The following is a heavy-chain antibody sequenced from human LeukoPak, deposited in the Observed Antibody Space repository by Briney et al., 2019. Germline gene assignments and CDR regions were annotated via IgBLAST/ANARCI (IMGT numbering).Heavy chain of an antibody. V-gene: IGHV4-59*01. J-gene: IGHJ4*02. CDR2: IYYSGST. CDR3: ARGPYSSSWSFDY. CDR1: GGSISSYY. Sequence: SETLSLTCTVSGGSISSYYWSWIRQPPGKGLEWIGYIYYSGSTNYNPSLKSRVTISVDTSKNQFSLKLCSVTAADTAVYYCARGPYSSSWSFDYWGQGLLLTVSS. D-gene: IGHD6-13*01.